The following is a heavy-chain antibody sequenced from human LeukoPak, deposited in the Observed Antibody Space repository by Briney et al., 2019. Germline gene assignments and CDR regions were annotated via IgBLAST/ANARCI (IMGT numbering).Heavy chain of an antibody. CDR1: GDSISNYY. Sequence: SETLSLTYTVSGDSISNYYWTWIRQSAGKGLQWIGRINTSGNTNYNPYLKSRVTMSLDTSKNQFSLNLSSVTAADTAVYYCARERLGFRVDVWGKGTTVTVSS. D-gene: IGHD3-10*01. CDR2: INTSGNT. V-gene: IGHV4-4*07. CDR3: ARERLGFRVDV. J-gene: IGHJ6*04.